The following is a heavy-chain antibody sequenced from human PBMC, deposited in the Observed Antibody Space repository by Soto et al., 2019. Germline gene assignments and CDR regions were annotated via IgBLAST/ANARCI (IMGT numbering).Heavy chain of an antibody. CDR1: GGTFSSYA. CDR2: IIPIFGTA. CDR3: ARGGSYYVRGDDAFDI. V-gene: IGHV1-69*01. Sequence: QVQLVQSGAEEKKPGSSVKVSCKASGGTFSSYAISWVRQAPGQGLEWMGGIIPIFGTANYAQKFQGRVTITADESTSTAYMELSSLRSEDTAVYYCARGGSYYVRGDDAFDIWGQGTMVTVSS. J-gene: IGHJ3*02. D-gene: IGHD1-26*01.